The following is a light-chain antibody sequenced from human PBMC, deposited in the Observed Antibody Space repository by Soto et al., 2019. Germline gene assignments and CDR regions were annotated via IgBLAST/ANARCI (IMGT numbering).Light chain of an antibody. CDR3: QPYKAWLLIT. J-gene: IGKJ5*01. V-gene: IGKV3-15*01. CDR2: GAS. CDR1: QSVSSK. Sequence: DTLSVSPGERATLSWRASQSVSSKLAWYQQTPGQAPRLLIYGASTRATGIPARFSGSGSGTEFTLTISSLQSEDFAVYDCQPYKAWLLITFGHGRR.